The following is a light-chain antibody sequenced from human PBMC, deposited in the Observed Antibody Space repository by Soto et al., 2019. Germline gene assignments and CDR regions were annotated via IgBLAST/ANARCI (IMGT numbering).Light chain of an antibody. CDR1: QSVSSSY. CDR3: QQYGSSPRFT. CDR2: GAS. J-gene: IGKJ3*01. Sequence: EIVLTQSPGTLSLSPGERATLSCRASQSVSSSYLAWYQQKPGQAPRLLIYGASSRATGIADRFSGSVSRTDFTLTISRLEPEDFAVYYCQQYGSSPRFTFGPGTKVDIK. V-gene: IGKV3-20*01.